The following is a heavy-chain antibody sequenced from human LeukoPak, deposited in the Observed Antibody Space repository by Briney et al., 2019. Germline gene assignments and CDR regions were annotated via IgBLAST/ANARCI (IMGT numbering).Heavy chain of an antibody. Sequence: GGSLRLSCAASGFTFSSYAMSWVRQAPGKGLEWVSAISGSGGSTYYADSVKGRFTISRDNSKNTLYLQMNSLRAEDTAVYYCAKKPKWSGTYYDFWSGYLGRRGAFDIWGQGTMVTVSS. CDR1: GFTFSSYA. D-gene: IGHD3-3*01. V-gene: IGHV3-23*01. J-gene: IGHJ3*02. CDR3: AKKPKWSGTYYDFWSGYLGRRGAFDI. CDR2: ISGSGGST.